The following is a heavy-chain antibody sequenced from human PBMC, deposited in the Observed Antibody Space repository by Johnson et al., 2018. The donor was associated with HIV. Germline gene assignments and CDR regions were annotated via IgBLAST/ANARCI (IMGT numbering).Heavy chain of an antibody. J-gene: IGHJ3*01. D-gene: IGHD3-22*01. V-gene: IGHV3-53*01. CDR1: GFIVSYNY. CDR2: IYSGGST. Sequence: VQLVESGGGLIQPGGSLRLSCAASGFIVSYNYMSGVRQAPGKGLEWVSLIYSGGSTYYADSVKGRFTVSRDNAKKSLYLQMNSLRAEDTALYYCARGLRDSSGHPFAFDFWGQGTMVTVSS. CDR3: ARGLRDSSGHPFAFDF.